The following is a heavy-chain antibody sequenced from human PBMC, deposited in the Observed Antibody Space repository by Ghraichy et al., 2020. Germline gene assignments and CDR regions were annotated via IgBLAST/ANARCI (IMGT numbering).Heavy chain of an antibody. Sequence: SETLSLTCAVSGYSISSGYYWGWIRQPPGKGLEWIGSIYHSGSTYYNSSLKSRVTISVDTSKNQFSLKLSSVTAAYTAVYYCARHVRGYSFDYWGQGTLVTVSS. D-gene: IGHD5-12*01. V-gene: IGHV4-38-2*01. CDR1: GYSISSGYY. J-gene: IGHJ4*02. CDR3: ARHVRGYSFDY. CDR2: IYHSGST.